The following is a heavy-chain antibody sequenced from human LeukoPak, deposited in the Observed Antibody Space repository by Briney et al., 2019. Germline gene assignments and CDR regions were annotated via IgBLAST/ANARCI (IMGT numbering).Heavy chain of an antibody. Sequence: ASVKVSCKASGYTFTGYYLHWVRQAPGQGLEWMGWISAYNGNTNYAQKLQGRVTMTTDTSTSTAYMELRSLRSDDTAVYYCARSYGSGSLPIYDYWGQGTLVTVSS. CDR2: ISAYNGNT. J-gene: IGHJ4*02. D-gene: IGHD3-10*01. CDR3: ARSYGSGSLPIYDY. CDR1: GYTFTGYY. V-gene: IGHV1-18*04.